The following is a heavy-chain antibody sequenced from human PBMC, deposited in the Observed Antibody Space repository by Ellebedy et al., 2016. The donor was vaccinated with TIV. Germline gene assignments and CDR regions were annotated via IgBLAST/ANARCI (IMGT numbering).Heavy chain of an antibody. J-gene: IGHJ4*02. CDR1: GGSXLRSIYS. CDR2: FYYSVST. CDR3: TRHRDIVVVTPFHC. V-gene: IGHV4-39*01. D-gene: IGHD2-21*02. Sequence: MPSETLSLTCTVSGGSXLRSIYSWGWIRQPPGTGLEWIGSFYYSVSTYYNPSLKSRVTISVDPSKNQFSLEVRSVTAADTAVYYCTRHRDIVVVTPFHCWGQGTLVTVSS.